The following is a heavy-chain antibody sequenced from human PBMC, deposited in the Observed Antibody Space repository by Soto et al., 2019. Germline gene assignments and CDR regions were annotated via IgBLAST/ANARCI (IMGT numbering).Heavy chain of an antibody. CDR1: GGTFSSYA. CDR3: AKDLLRYFDWSPFDY. Sequence: ASVKVSCKASGGTFSSYAISWVRQAPGQGLEWMGGIIPIFGTANYAQKFQGRVTITADESTSTAYMELSSLRSEDTAVYYCAKDLLRYFDWSPFDYWGQGTLVTAPQ. V-gene: IGHV1-69*13. CDR2: IIPIFGTA. D-gene: IGHD3-9*01. J-gene: IGHJ4*02.